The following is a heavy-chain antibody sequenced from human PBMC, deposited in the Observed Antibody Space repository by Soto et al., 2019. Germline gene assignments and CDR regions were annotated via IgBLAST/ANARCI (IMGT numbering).Heavy chain of an antibody. CDR2: IYYSGST. V-gene: IGHV4-31*02. CDR3: ARGGSGWPRYYFDY. Sequence: WTGLRQHPGKGLEWIGYIYYSGSTYSNPSLRSRVTISLDTSKNQFFLKMSSVTAADTAVYYCARGGSGWPRYYFDYWGQGTLVTVSS. D-gene: IGHD6-19*01. J-gene: IGHJ4*02.